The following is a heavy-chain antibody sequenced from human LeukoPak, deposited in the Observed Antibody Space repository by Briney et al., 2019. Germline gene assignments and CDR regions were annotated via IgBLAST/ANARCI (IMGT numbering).Heavy chain of an antibody. CDR1: GYSFTSYW. CDR3: ARRVGYCSSTTCYAYFDY. J-gene: IGHJ4*02. V-gene: IGHV5-51*01. CDR2: IYPGDSDT. D-gene: IGHD2-2*03. Sequence: GESLKISCKGSGYSFTSYWIGWVRQMPGKGLEWMGIIYPGDSDTRYSPSFQGQVTISADKSINTAYLQWSSLKASDTAMYYCARRVGYCSSTTCYAYFDYWGQGTLATVSS.